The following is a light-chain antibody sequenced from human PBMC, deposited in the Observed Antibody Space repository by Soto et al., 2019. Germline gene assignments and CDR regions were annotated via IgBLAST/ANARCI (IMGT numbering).Light chain of an antibody. CDR1: SSDVGGYNY. J-gene: IGLJ1*01. Sequence: QSVLTQPASVSGSPGQSITISCTGTSSDVGGYNYVSWYQQHPGKAPKLMIYDVSNRPSGVSNRFSGSKSGNTASLTISGLQAEDEADYYCSSYTSSSTLEYVFGTRTKVTVL. CDR2: DVS. V-gene: IGLV2-14*01. CDR3: SSYTSSSTLEYV.